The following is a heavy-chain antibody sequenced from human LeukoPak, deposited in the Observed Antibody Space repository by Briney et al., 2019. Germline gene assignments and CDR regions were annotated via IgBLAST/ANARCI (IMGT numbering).Heavy chain of an antibody. CDR1: GFTFNDYG. V-gene: IGHV3-20*04. Sequence: GGSLRLSCADSGFTFNDYGMSWVRHAPGKGLEWVCGINWDGGNTHCAESVRGRFTISRDNAKNSLFLQMSSLRAEDTALYYCARDVSSNWYSFNLWGQGTLVTVSS. CDR3: ARDVSSNWYSFNL. CDR2: INWDGGNT. J-gene: IGHJ4*02. D-gene: IGHD6-13*01.